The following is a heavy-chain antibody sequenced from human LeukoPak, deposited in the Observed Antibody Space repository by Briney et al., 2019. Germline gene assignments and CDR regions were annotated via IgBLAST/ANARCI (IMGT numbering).Heavy chain of an antibody. Sequence: GESLRLSCAASGFSFRDFGMNWVRQAPGKGLEWLSYIRSSGSTLFYADSVKGRFTISRDNVNNSLYLQMNSLGVDDMGVYYCARGYSTSSYSHYYSYMDVWGKGTTVAVS. J-gene: IGHJ6*03. V-gene: IGHV3-48*01. CDR1: GFSFRDFG. CDR2: IRSSGSTL. CDR3: ARGYSTSSYSHYYSYMDV. D-gene: IGHD6-6*01.